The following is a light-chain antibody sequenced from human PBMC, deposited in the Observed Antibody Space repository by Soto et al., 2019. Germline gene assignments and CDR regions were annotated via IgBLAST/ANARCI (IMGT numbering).Light chain of an antibody. V-gene: IGLV2-14*03. Sequence: QSVLTQPDSVSGSPGQTITISGTGTSSDVGGYNYVSWYQQHPGKAPKLMIYDVSNRPSGVSNRFSGSKSGNTASLTISGLQPEDKADYYCSSYTSSSTLVVFGGGTKLTVL. CDR2: DVS. CDR3: SSYTSSSTLVV. J-gene: IGLJ2*01. CDR1: SSDVGGYNY.